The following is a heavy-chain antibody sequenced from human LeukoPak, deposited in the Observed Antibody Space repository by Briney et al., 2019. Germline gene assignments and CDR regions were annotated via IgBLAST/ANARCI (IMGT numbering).Heavy chain of an antibody. J-gene: IGHJ4*02. CDR2: IYHSGST. V-gene: IGHV4-38-2*02. CDR3: ARVIAAAGKAKYYFDY. Sequence: SQTLSLTCTVSGGSISSGYYWGWIRQPPGKGLEWIGSIYHSGSTYYNPFLKSRVTISVDTSKNQFSLKLSSVTAADTAVYYCARVIAAAGKAKYYFDYWGQGTLVTVSS. D-gene: IGHD6-13*01. CDR1: GGSISSGYY.